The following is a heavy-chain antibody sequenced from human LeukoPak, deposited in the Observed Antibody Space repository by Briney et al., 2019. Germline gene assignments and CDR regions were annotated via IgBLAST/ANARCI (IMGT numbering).Heavy chain of an antibody. Sequence: GGSLRLSCAASGFSLENHGMTWVRQRPGKGLEWVADINWDGGGTNYADSVKGRFTISRDNSKNTLYLQMNSLRAEDTAVYYCANVRGTVTTLTIDYWGQGTLVTVSS. CDR2: INWDGGGT. D-gene: IGHD4-17*01. V-gene: IGHV3-20*04. CDR3: ANVRGTVTTLTIDY. J-gene: IGHJ4*02. CDR1: GFSLENHG.